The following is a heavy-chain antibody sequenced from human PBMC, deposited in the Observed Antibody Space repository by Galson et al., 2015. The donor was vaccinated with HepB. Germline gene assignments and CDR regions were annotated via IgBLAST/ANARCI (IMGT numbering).Heavy chain of an antibody. Sequence: SVKVSCKASGYTFTNYYIHWVRQAPGQGLEWMGIINPSGGNTKYAQKFQGRVTMSSDTSTTTVYMETRTLTPEDTAVYFCARGTTDYDILTGYSSNYFDYWGRGTLVTVSS. J-gene: IGHJ4*02. CDR2: INPSGGNT. V-gene: IGHV1-46*01. CDR3: ARGTTDYDILTGYSSNYFDY. CDR1: GYTFTNYY. D-gene: IGHD3-9*01.